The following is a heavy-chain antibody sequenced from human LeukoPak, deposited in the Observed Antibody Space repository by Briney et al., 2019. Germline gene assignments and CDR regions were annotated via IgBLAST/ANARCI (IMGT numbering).Heavy chain of an antibody. J-gene: IGHJ5*02. D-gene: IGHD3-10*01. CDR3: ARGHGSAFDP. Sequence: ASVKVSCKTSGYAFTNYDINWVRQAPGQGLEWMGRMHPDNGNTGYAQKFQGRVTMTRNTSITTAYMELRSLRSDDTAVYYCARGHGSAFDPWGQGTLVTVSS. CDR2: MHPDNGNT. CDR1: GYAFTNYD. V-gene: IGHV1-8*01.